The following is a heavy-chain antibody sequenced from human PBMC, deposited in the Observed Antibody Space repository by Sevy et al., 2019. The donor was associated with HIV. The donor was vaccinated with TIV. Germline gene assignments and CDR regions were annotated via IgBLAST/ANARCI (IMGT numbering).Heavy chain of an antibody. D-gene: IGHD3-16*01. CDR3: VREGLGGFSYSLDC. Sequence: GGSLRLSCAASGFSFSTYWMTWVRQAPGKGLGWVATMNQVGTERDYVDSVKGRFTISRDNTKTSLFLQMNSLGAEDTGVYYCVREGLGGFSYSLDCWGQGTLVTVSS. V-gene: IGHV3-7*01. J-gene: IGHJ4*02. CDR2: MNQVGTER. CDR1: GFSFSTYW.